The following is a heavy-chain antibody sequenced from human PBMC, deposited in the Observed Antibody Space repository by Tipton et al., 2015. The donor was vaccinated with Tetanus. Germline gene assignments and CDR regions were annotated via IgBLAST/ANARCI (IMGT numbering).Heavy chain of an antibody. D-gene: IGHD2-8*02. V-gene: IGHV4-4*07. Sequence: TLSLTCTVSGGSTQSFYWSWIRQSAGRGLEWIGRIYTSGSTTYNPSLKSRVAMSMDTSRNQFSLTLNSVTVADTAVYYCARVLRYSTTGGWDDAFDIGGQGAMVTVSS. CDR3: ARVLRYSTTGGWDDAFDI. CDR1: GGSTQSFY. CDR2: IYTSGST. J-gene: IGHJ3*02.